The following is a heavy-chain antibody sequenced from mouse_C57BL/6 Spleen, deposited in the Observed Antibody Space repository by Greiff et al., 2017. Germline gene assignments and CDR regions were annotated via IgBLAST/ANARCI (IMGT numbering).Heavy chain of an antibody. V-gene: IGHV3-6*01. CDR1: GYSITSGYY. CDR3: ARVDYGNYVPMDY. D-gene: IGHD2-1*01. Sequence: EVQLQESGPGLVKPSQSLSLTCSVTGYSITSGYYWNWIRQFPGNKLEWMGYISYGGSNNYNPSLKNRISLTRDTSKNQFFLKLNSVTTEDTATYYCARVDYGNYVPMDYWGQGTSVTVSS. CDR2: ISYGGSN. J-gene: IGHJ4*01.